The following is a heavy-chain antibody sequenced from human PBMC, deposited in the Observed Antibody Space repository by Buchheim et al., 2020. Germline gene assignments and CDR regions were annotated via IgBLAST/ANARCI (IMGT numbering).Heavy chain of an antibody. J-gene: IGHJ4*02. CDR2: ITSNPHHT. CDR1: GFHFSDYY. CDR3: GRVAYSSRWYDHVDY. V-gene: IGHV3-11*06. Sequence: VQLVQSEGGLVKSGGSLRLSCVASGFHFSDYYMTWIRRAPGKGLEWISDITSNPHHTNYADSVKGRFTISRDDHKSPLHLQMDSLRAEDTAVYYCGRVAYSSRWYDHVDYWGQG. D-gene: IGHD6-13*01.